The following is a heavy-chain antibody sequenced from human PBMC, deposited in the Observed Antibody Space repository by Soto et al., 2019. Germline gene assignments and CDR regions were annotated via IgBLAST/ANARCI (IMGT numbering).Heavy chain of an antibody. V-gene: IGHV4-61*01. J-gene: IGHJ4*02. Sequence: SETLSLTCTVSGGSVSSGSYCWSWIRQPPGKGLEWIGYIFYSGSTNYNPSLKSRVNISVDTSKNQFSLKLSSVTAADTAVYYCARLRPIAAAGTFDYWGQGTLVTVSS. CDR3: ARLRPIAAAGTFDY. D-gene: IGHD6-13*01. CDR1: GGSVSSGSYC. CDR2: IFYSGST.